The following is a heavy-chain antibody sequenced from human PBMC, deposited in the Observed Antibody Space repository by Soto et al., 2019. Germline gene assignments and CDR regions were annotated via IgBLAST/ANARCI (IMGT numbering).Heavy chain of an antibody. J-gene: IGHJ5*02. D-gene: IGHD3-16*01. Sequence: PSETLSLTCTVSGGSISSSSYYWGWIRQPPGKGLEWIGSIYYSGSTYYNPSLKSRVTISVDRSKNQFSLKLSSVTAADTAVYYCARFEGGWFDPWGQGTLVTVSS. CDR3: ARFEGGWFDP. CDR2: IYYSGST. CDR1: GGSISSSSYY. V-gene: IGHV4-39*07.